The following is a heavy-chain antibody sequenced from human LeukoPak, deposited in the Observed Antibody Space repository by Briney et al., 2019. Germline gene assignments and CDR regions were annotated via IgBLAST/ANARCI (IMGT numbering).Heavy chain of an antibody. CDR3: ARDRYDILTGTSLGSDP. V-gene: IGHV4-39*02. CDR1: GGSISSSSYY. CDR2: IYYSGST. Sequence: SETLSLTCTVSGGSISSSSYYWGWIRQPPGKGLEWIGSIYYSGSTYYNPSLKSRVTISVDTSKNQFSLKLSSVTAADTAVYYCARDRYDILTGTSLGSDPWGQGTLVTVSS. J-gene: IGHJ5*02. D-gene: IGHD3-9*01.